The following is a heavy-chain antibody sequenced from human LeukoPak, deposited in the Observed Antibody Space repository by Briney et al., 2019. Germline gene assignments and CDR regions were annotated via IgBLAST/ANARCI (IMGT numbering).Heavy chain of an antibody. CDR1: GGTFSSYA. J-gene: IGHJ3*02. V-gene: IGHV1-69*05. CDR2: IIPIFGTA. Sequence: LWASVKVSCKASGGTFSSYAISWVRQAPGQGLEWMGGIIPIFGTANYAQKFQGRVTMTRDTSTSTVYMELSSLRSEDTAVYYCAREGGDIVVVVAATYDAFDIWGQGTMVTVSS. D-gene: IGHD2-15*01. CDR3: AREGGDIVVVVAATYDAFDI.